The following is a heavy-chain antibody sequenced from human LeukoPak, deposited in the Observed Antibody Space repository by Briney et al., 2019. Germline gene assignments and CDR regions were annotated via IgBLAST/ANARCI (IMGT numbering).Heavy chain of an antibody. Sequence: SVRVSCKASGGTFISYAISWVRQAPGQGLEWMGGIIPMFGTPNYAQKCQGRVTITADESTSTAYMELSSQRSEDTAVYYCARDGGDCSGGSCYSNWYFDLWGRGTLVTVSS. CDR3: ARDGGDCSGGSCYSNWYFDL. V-gene: IGHV1-69*13. D-gene: IGHD2-15*01. J-gene: IGHJ2*01. CDR1: GGTFISYA. CDR2: IIPMFGTP.